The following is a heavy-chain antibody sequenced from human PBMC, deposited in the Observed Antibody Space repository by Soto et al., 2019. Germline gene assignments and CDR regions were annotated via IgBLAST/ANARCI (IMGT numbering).Heavy chain of an antibody. CDR3: AGYFYCSGTSCHPSDI. V-gene: IGHV1-3*01. CDR2: INAGNGNT. CDR1: GYTFTSYA. Sequence: ASVKVSCKASGYTFTSYAMHWVRQAPGQRLEWMGWINAGNGNTKYSQKFQGRVTITRDTSASTAYMELSSLRSEDTAVYYCAGYFYCSGTSCHPSDIWGQGTLVTGSS. J-gene: IGHJ3*02. D-gene: IGHD2-2*01.